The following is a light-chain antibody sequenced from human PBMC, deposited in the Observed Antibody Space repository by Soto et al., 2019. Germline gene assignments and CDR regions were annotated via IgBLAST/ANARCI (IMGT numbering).Light chain of an antibody. CDR3: SSFPNTRWM. CDR1: SSDVYDY. V-gene: IGLV2-14*01. J-gene: IGLJ3*02. CDR2: EAS. Sequence: QSALTQPASVSGSPGQSITISCTGISSDVYDYVSWFQHHPGKAPKLIIYEASNRPSGVSNRFSGSKSGNTASLTISGLQAEDEGDYYCSSFPNTRWMFGGGTKLTVL.